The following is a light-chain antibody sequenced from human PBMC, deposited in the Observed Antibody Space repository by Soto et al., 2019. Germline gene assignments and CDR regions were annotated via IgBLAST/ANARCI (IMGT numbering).Light chain of an antibody. CDR2: EGS. Sequence: QSALTQPASVSGSPGQSITLSCTRTNSGVESYNLVSWYQHHPGKDPKLIIYEGSQRPSGVSDHFSGSKSSNPASMTISGLQAEDDDDAYCSACAGAVVFGGGTKLTFL. CDR3: SACAGAVV. J-gene: IGLJ2*01. V-gene: IGLV2-23*01. CDR1: NSGVESYNL.